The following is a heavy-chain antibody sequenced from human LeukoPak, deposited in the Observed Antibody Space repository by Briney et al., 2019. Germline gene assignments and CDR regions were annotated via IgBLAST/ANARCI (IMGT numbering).Heavy chain of an antibody. J-gene: IGHJ4*02. CDR1: GFTFNTHA. Sequence: GGSLRLSCAASGFTFNTHAMSWVRQAPGEGLEWVASVIESGGASYSADSVMGRFIIFRDNSKNTFYLQMNSLRTDDTAVYYCTREGFYSSSWNWGQGTLVTVSS. CDR2: VIESGGAS. V-gene: IGHV3-23*01. CDR3: TREGFYSSSWN. D-gene: IGHD6-13*01.